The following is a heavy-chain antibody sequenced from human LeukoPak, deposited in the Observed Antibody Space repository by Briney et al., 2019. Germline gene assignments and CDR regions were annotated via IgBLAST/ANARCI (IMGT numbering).Heavy chain of an antibody. Sequence: SETLSLTCTVSGGSISSYYWSWIRQPAGKGLEWIGRIYSSGSTNYNPFLKSRVTMSVDTSKNQFSLKLSSVTAADTAVYYCARIRDSSGHYLGAFDIWGQGTMVTVSS. V-gene: IGHV4-4*07. CDR3: ARIRDSSGHYLGAFDI. D-gene: IGHD3-22*01. CDR1: GGSISSYY. J-gene: IGHJ3*02. CDR2: IYSSGST.